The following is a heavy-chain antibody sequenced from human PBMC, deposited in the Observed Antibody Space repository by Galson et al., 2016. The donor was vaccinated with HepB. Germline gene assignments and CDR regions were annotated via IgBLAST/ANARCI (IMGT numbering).Heavy chain of an antibody. CDR1: GGSFSDYY. V-gene: IGHV4-34*01. CDR3: ARVGLRAYGSNWFDP. J-gene: IGHJ5*02. Sequence: SETLSLTCAVYGGSFSDYYWSWIRQPPGKGLEWIGETRHGENTNYNPSLESRVTISEDASRNQFSLKLTSVTAADTAVYYCARVGLRAYGSNWFDPWGQGTLVTVSS. D-gene: IGHD3-10*01. CDR2: TRHGENT.